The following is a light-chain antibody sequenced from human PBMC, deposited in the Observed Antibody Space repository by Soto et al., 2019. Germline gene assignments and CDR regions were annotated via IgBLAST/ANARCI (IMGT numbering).Light chain of an antibody. J-gene: IGKJ3*01. CDR3: QQTHSLPLS. CDR1: QSIDKW. V-gene: IGKV1-12*01. Sequence: DIQMTQSPSTLSASVGDRVTITCRASQSIDKWLAWYQQKPGKVPKLLIYATSSLHSGVPSRFSGSGSGTDFTLSINSLQPEDFATYYCQQTHSLPLSFGPGTKVDIK. CDR2: ATS.